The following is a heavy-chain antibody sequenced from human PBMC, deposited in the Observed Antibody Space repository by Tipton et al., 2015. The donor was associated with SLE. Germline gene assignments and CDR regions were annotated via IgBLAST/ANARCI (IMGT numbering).Heavy chain of an antibody. CDR2: INHSGST. Sequence: TLSLTCAVYGGSFSDYYWSWIRQPPGKGLKWIGEINHSGSTNYNPSLKSRVTISEDTSKNQFSLKLSSVTAADTAVYYCARDRDTAKVFIDWGQGTLVTVSS. CDR1: GGSFSDYY. V-gene: IGHV4-34*01. CDR3: ARDRDTAKVFID. D-gene: IGHD5-18*01. J-gene: IGHJ4*02.